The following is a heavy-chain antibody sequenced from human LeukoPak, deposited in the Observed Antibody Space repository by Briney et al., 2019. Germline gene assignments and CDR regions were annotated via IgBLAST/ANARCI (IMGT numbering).Heavy chain of an antibody. J-gene: IGHJ4*02. V-gene: IGHV3-23*01. CDR1: GVTFRNYA. CDR3: AKVPAGNKVEY. CDR2: ISISGGST. Sequence: GGSLRLSCAASGVTFRNYAMTWVRQAPGKGLEWVSGISISGGSTDYADSVKGRFTISRDNSKNTLYLQMNSLRAEDTAVYYCAKVPAGNKVEYWGQGTLVTVSS. D-gene: IGHD6-19*01.